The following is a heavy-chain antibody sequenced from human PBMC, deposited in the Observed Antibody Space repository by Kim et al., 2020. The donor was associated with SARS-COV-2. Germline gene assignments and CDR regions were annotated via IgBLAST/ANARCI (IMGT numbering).Heavy chain of an antibody. CDR1: GGSFSGYY. Sequence: SETLSLTCAVYGGSFSGYYWSWIRQPPGKGLEWIGEINHSGSTNYNPSLKSRVTISVDTSKNQFSLKLSSVTAADTAVYYCARGGGYSGYDFGCWFDPWGQGTLVTVSS. D-gene: IGHD5-12*01. CDR3: ARGGGYSGYDFGCWFDP. CDR2: INHSGST. V-gene: IGHV4-34*01. J-gene: IGHJ5*02.